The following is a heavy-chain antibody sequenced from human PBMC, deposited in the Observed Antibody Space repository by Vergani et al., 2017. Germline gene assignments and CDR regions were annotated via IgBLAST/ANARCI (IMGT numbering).Heavy chain of an antibody. CDR3: ARGPQQLLYYYYYYGMDV. V-gene: IGHV3-48*01. CDR1: GFTFSSYS. CDR2: ISSSSTI. D-gene: IGHD2-2*01. Sequence: VQLVESGGGLVKPGGSLRLSCAASGFTFSSYSMNWVRQAPGKGLEWVSYISSSSTIYYADSVKGRFTISRDNAKNSLYLQMNSLRAEDTAVYYCARGPQQLLYYYYYYGMDVWGQGTTVTVSS. J-gene: IGHJ6*02.